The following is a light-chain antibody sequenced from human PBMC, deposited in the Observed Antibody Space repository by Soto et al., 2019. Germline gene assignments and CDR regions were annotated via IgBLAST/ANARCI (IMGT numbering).Light chain of an antibody. CDR3: QTWGSGSVV. Sequence: QPVLTQSPSASASLGASVKVTCTLSSGHSTFAIVWHQQQPEQGPRYLMKVKSDGSHTKGDGIPDRFSGSSSGAERYLTISGLQSEDEADYYCQTWGSGSVVFGGGTKLTVL. J-gene: IGLJ2*01. V-gene: IGLV4-69*01. CDR1: SGHSTFA. CDR2: VKSDGSH.